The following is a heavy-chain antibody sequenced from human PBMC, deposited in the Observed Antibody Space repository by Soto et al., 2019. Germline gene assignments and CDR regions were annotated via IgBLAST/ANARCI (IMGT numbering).Heavy chain of an antibody. CDR3: AREDPTGAFDI. J-gene: IGHJ3*02. V-gene: IGHV3-13*05. CDR1: GITFSSYD. Sequence: GGSLRLSCAASGITFSSYDMHWVRQATGKGLEWVSAIGTAGDPYYPGSVKGRFTISRENAKNSLYLQMNSLRAGDTAVYYCAREDPTGAFDIWGQGTMVTVSS. CDR2: IGTAGDP.